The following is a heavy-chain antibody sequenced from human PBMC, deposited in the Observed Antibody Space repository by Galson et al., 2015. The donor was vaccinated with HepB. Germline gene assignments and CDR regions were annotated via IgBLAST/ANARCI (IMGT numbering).Heavy chain of an antibody. CDR3: AGAHSDRWYGAY. Sequence: SLRLSCAASGFTFSSYTMHWVRQAPGKGLEWVALISSDEIHKIYADSVKGRFTISRDTSKNTLYLEMNSLRAEDTAVYYCAGAHSDRWYGAYWGQGTLVTVAS. J-gene: IGHJ4*02. CDR1: GFTFSSYT. CDR2: ISSDEIHK. V-gene: IGHV3-30-3*01. D-gene: IGHD2-15*01.